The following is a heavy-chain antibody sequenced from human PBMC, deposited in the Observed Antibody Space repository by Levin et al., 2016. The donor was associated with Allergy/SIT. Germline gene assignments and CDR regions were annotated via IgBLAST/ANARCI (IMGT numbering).Heavy chain of an antibody. V-gene: IGHV3-23*01. J-gene: IGHJ4*02. CDR2: LSGNGGST. Sequence: GESLKISCVGSGFTFSSYAMNWVRQAPGKGLEWVSGLSGNGGSTYYADAVKGRFTISRDNSKNTMFLQMNSLSAEDTAIYYCAKARDLSGWTTLEYGGQGTLALVSS. CDR3: AKARDLSGWTTLEY. CDR1: GFTFSSYA. D-gene: IGHD6-19*01.